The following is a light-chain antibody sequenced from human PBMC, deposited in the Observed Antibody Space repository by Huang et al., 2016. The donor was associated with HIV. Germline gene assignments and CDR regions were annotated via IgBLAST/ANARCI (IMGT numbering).Light chain of an antibody. CDR2: GST. CDR3: QQYNNWHLT. CDR1: QSVGGN. Sequence: IVMTQTPATLPVSPGGRATLSCRASQSVGGNMAWYQQKPGQAPRLIIDGSTTRATGVPARFSGSGSGTDFTLTIYNLQSEDFAVYYCQQYNNWHLTFGGGTKV. J-gene: IGKJ4*01. V-gene: IGKV3-15*01.